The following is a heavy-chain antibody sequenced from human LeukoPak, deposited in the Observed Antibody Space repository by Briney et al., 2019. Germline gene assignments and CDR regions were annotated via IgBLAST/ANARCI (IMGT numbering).Heavy chain of an antibody. CDR2: INTNTGNP. CDR3: ARELLGIAAAGKGVDY. CDR1: GYTFTSYA. J-gene: IGHJ4*02. Sequence: ASVKVSCKASGYTFTSYAMNWVRQAPGQGLEWMGWINTNTGNPTYAQGFTGRFVFSLDTSVSTAYLQISSLKAEDTAVYYCARELLGIAAAGKGVDYWGQGTLVTVSS. V-gene: IGHV7-4-1*02. D-gene: IGHD6-13*01.